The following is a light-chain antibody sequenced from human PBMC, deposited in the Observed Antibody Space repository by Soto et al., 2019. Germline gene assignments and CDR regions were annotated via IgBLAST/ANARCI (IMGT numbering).Light chain of an antibody. Sequence: QSVLTQPPSVSAAPGQKVTISCSGTSSNIGKDYVSWYQQVPGTAPKLLNYDNNKRPSGIPDRFSGSKSGTSATLGITGLQTGDEADYYCATWDNSLTVGVFGGGTKVTVL. CDR1: SSNIGKDY. J-gene: IGLJ2*01. CDR3: ATWDNSLTVGV. CDR2: DNN. V-gene: IGLV1-51*01.